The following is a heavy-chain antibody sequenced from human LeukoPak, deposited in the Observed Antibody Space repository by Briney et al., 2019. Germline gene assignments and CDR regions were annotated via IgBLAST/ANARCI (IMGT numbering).Heavy chain of an antibody. CDR3: ARADSSGWPDYYYGMDV. V-gene: IGHV3-21*01. J-gene: IGHJ6*02. CDR1: GFTFSSYS. D-gene: IGHD6-19*01. Sequence: GGSLRLSCAASGFTFSSYSMNWVRQAPGKGLEWVSSISSSSSYIYYADSVKGRLTISRDNAKNSLYLQMNSLRAEDTAVYYCARADSSGWPDYYYGMDVWGQGTTVTVSS. CDR2: ISSSSSYI.